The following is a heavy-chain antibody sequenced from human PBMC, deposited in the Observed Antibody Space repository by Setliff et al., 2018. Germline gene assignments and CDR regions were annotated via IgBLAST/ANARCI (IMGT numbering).Heavy chain of an antibody. CDR2: INAGNGNT. V-gene: IGHV1-3*01. CDR3: ARDTYIGDFWSGYYIQGRFDP. D-gene: IGHD3-3*01. J-gene: IGHJ5*02. Sequence: APVKVSCKASGYTFTNYAIHWVRQAPGQRLEWMGWINAGNGNTKYSQKFQGRVTITRDTSASTAYMELSSLRSEDTAVYYCARDTYIGDFWSGYYIQGRFDPWGQGTLVTVSS. CDR1: GYTFTNYA.